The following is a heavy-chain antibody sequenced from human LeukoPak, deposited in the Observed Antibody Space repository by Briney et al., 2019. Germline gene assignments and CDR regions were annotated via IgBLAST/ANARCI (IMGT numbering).Heavy chain of an antibody. Sequence: PSETLSLTCTVSGGSISSYYWSWIRQPPGKGLEWIGHIYYSGSNNYNPSLKSRVTISIDTSKNQFSLRLSSVTAADTAVYYCARGAAGYSYGWGQGTLVTVSS. CDR1: GGSISSYY. V-gene: IGHV4-59*01. J-gene: IGHJ4*02. D-gene: IGHD5-18*01. CDR3: ARGAAGYSYG. CDR2: IYYSGSN.